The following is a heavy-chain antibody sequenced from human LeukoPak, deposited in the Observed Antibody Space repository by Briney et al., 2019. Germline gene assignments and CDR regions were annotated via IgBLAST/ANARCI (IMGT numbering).Heavy chain of an antibody. CDR3: ATIGIVGATRNWFDP. D-gene: IGHD1-26*01. V-gene: IGHV3-48*03. Sequence: GGSLRLSCAASGFTFSSYEMNWVRQAPGKGLEWVSYISSSGSTIYYADSVKGRFTISRGNAKNSLYLQMNSLRSEDTAVYYCATIGIVGATRNWFDPWGQGTLVTVSS. J-gene: IGHJ5*02. CDR2: ISSSGSTI. CDR1: GFTFSSYE.